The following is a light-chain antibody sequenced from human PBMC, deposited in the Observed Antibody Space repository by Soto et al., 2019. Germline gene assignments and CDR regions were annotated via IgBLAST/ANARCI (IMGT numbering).Light chain of an antibody. V-gene: IGKV1-5*01. CDR1: KNINTW. Sequence: DRVTVPSRSSKNINTWVDGYQQKPGKAPKLLIYDASRLESGVPSRVSGSGSGTEFTLTISSLQPDDFATYYCQQYLPFCTFGPGTKVDIK. CDR3: QQYLPFCT. J-gene: IGKJ1*01. CDR2: DAS.